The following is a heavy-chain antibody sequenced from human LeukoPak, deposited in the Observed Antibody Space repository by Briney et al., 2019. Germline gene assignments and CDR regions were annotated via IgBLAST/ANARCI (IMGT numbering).Heavy chain of an antibody. Sequence: GRSLRLSCAASGFTFSSYGMHWVRQAPVKGLEWVAVISYDGSNKYYADSVKGRFTISRDNSKNTLYLQMNSLRAEDTAVYYCAKDFGWIVERNWFDPWGQGTLVTVSS. V-gene: IGHV3-30*18. J-gene: IGHJ5*02. CDR3: AKDFGWIVERNWFDP. D-gene: IGHD3-22*01. CDR2: ISYDGSNK. CDR1: GFTFSSYG.